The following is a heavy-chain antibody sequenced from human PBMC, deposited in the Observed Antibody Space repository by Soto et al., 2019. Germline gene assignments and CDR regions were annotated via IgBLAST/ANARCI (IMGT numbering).Heavy chain of an antibody. CDR3: AVYGYGVSAAAY. V-gene: IGHV3-7*03. CDR1: GLTFRNDW. J-gene: IGHJ4*02. D-gene: IGHD4-17*01. CDR2: INQDGSER. Sequence: GGSLRLSCAGSGLTFRNDWLSWVRQAPGKGLEWVANINQDGSERYYVDSVRGRVTISRDNVENSLYLQLNSLRPEDTSVYYGAVYGYGVSAAAYWGQGTLVTVSS.